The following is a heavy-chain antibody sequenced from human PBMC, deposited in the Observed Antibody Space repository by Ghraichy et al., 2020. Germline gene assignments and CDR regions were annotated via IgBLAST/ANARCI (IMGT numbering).Heavy chain of an antibody. V-gene: IGHV3-23*01. Sequence: LTCAAAGFTFSNSAMSWLRQAPGKGLEWVSAIRGNGVKTYYAASVKGRFTVSRDNSKNSVFLQMNSLRAEDTAVYYCARETDTTGWYSADYWGQGTLVTVSS. CDR1: GFTFSNSA. CDR3: ARETDTTGWYSADY. D-gene: IGHD6-19*01. CDR2: IRGNGVKT. J-gene: IGHJ4*02.